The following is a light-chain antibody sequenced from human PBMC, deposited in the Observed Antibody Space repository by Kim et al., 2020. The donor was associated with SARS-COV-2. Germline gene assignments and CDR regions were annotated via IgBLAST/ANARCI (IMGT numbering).Light chain of an antibody. V-gene: IGLV3-19*01. CDR3: CSRNSRVKVYV. CDR2: DEN. CDR1: SLRNSY. Sequence: ALGQTVRITCQGDSLRNSYASWYQQKPGQAPILVMSDENNRPSGIPDRFSGSTSGSTASLTITGAQAEDEADYYCCSRNSRVKVYVFGTGTKVTVL. J-gene: IGLJ1*01.